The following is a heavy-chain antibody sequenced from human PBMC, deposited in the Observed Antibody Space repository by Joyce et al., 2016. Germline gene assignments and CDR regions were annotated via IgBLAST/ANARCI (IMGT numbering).Heavy chain of an antibody. V-gene: IGHV3-23*01. J-gene: IGHJ4*02. CDR2: ISRNGDSP. CDR3: AKDFRLYKNVVRSGYYFDS. D-gene: IGHD1-1*01. CDR1: GFTFSNSA. Sequence: EVQLLESGGGLVQPGGSLRLSCAASGFTFSNSAMNWVRQAPGKGPEWVSGISRNGDSPYYADSVKGRFTISRENSKNTLYLQMSSLRAEDTAMYYCAKDFRLYKNVVRSGYYFDSWGQGTLVTVSS.